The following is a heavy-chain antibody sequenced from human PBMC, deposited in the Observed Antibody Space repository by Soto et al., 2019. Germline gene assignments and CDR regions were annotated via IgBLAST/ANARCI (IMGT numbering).Heavy chain of an antibody. Sequence: QVQLQESGPGLVKPSQTLSITCTVSGGSISSGGYYWTWIRQHPGKGLEWIGYNYYSGITYYNPSLKSRVGXSXXXSXYQFSLKLSSVTAADTAVYYCARGSSIAGLYYGMDVWGQGTTVTVSS. CDR1: GGSISSGGYY. CDR2: NYYSGIT. V-gene: IGHV4-31*03. CDR3: ARGSSIAGLYYGMDV. D-gene: IGHD6-6*01. J-gene: IGHJ6*02.